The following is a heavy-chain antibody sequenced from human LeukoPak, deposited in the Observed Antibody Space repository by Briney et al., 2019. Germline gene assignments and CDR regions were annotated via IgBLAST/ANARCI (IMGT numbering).Heavy chain of an antibody. D-gene: IGHD5/OR15-5a*01. CDR3: ARQVVSDKYYYALDV. J-gene: IGHJ6*02. CDR2: MMYSGST. Sequence: PSETLSLTCTVSGGSISSYYWSWIRQSPGKGLERIGYMMYSGSTNYNPSLKSRVTISVDTSKKQFSLKLNSVTAADTAVYYCARQVVSDKYYYALDVWGQGTTVTVSS. CDR1: GGSISSYY. V-gene: IGHV4-59*08.